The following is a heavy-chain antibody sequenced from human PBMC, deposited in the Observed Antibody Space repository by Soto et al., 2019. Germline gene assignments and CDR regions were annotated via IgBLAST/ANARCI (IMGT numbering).Heavy chain of an antibody. D-gene: IGHD5-12*01. Sequence: GASVKVSCKASGYTFTSYGISWVRQAPGQGLEWMGWISAYNGNTNYAQKLQGRVTMTTDTSTSTAYMELRSLRSDDTAVYYCARGRPLTGYGGYDFSGWFDPWGQGTLVTVSS. CDR3: ARGRPLTGYGGYDFSGWFDP. CDR1: GYTFTSYG. J-gene: IGHJ5*02. V-gene: IGHV1-18*01. CDR2: ISAYNGNT.